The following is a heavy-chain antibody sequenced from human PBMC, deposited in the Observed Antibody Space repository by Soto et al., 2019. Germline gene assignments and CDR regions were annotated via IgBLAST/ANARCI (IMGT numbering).Heavy chain of an antibody. CDR1: GGSISTYY. CDR3: ARVEGENWFDP. Sequence: QVQLQDSGPGLVRPSETLSLTCTISGGSISTYYWSWIRQPPGKGLEWIGYIYYSGSTTYNPSLKSRVTRSVDTSKNQFSLTLSAVTAADTAVYYCARVEGENWFDPWGQGPLVTVSS. CDR2: IYYSGST. V-gene: IGHV4-59*01. D-gene: IGHD3-16*01. J-gene: IGHJ5*02.